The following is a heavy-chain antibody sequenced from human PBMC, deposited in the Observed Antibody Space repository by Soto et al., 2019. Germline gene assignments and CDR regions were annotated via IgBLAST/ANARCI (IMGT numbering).Heavy chain of an antibody. Sequence: GESLKISCKGSGYSFTTYWIAWVRQMPGKGLEWVGIIYPGDSDTRYSPSFEGHVTISVDKSISTAFLQWNSLKASDNAIYYCARHTTSAPKDYWGQGTLVTVSS. V-gene: IGHV5-51*01. CDR3: ARHTTSAPKDY. CDR2: IYPGDSDT. CDR1: GYSFTTYW. J-gene: IGHJ4*01. D-gene: IGHD3-10*01.